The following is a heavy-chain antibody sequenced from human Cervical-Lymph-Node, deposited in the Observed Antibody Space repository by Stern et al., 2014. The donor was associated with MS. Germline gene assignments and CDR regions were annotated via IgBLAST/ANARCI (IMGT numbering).Heavy chain of an antibody. CDR2: IYYSGST. J-gene: IGHJ5*02. CDR3: ASANCSSTSCPNWFDP. Sequence: QLQLQESGPGLVKPSQTLSLTCTVSGGSISSGDYYWSWIRQPPGKGLEGIGYIYYSGSTYYNPSLKSRVTISVDTSKNQFSLKLSSVTAADTAVYYCASANCSSTSCPNWFDPWGQGTLVTVSS. CDR1: GGSISSGDYY. D-gene: IGHD2-2*01. V-gene: IGHV4-30-4*01.